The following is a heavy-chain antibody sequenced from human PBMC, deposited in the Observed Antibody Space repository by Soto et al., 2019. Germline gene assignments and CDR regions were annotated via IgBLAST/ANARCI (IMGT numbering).Heavy chain of an antibody. CDR2: INAGSGDT. V-gene: IGHV1-3*01. D-gene: IGHD1-26*01. Sequence: QVQLVQSGAEVKKPGASVKVSCKASGYTFTTCGIHWVRQAPGQSLEWMGWINAGSGDTKYSQKFQGRVTITRDTAADTAYMELTSLRPEDPAVYYCARRSPYYGIDYWGQGTLVTVSS. CDR1: GYTFTTCG. J-gene: IGHJ4*02. CDR3: ARRSPYYGIDY.